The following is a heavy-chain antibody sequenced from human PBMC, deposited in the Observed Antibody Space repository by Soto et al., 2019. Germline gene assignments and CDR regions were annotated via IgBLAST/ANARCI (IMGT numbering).Heavy chain of an antibody. D-gene: IGHD6-13*01. J-gene: IGHJ5*02. V-gene: IGHV4-39*01. CDR1: GGSISSSSYY. Sequence: SETLSLTCTVSGGSISSSSYYWGWIRQPPGKGLEWIGSIYYSGSTYYNPSLKSRVTISVDTSKNQFSLKLSSVTAADTAVYYCARHYYFHGSWYWFDPWGQGTLVTVSS. CDR2: IYYSGST. CDR3: ARHYYFHGSWYWFDP.